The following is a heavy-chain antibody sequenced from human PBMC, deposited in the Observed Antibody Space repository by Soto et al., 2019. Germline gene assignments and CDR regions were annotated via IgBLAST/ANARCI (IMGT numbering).Heavy chain of an antibody. D-gene: IGHD4-17*01. V-gene: IGHV3-9*01. J-gene: IGHJ3*02. Sequence: EVQLVESGGGLVQPGRSLRLSCAASGFTFDDYAMHWVRQAPGKGLEWVSGISWNSGSIGYADSVKGRFTIPRDNAKNSLYLQMNSLRAEDTALYYCAKSKRDTVTTEAFDIWGQGTMVTVSS. CDR2: ISWNSGSI. CDR3: AKSKRDTVTTEAFDI. CDR1: GFTFDDYA.